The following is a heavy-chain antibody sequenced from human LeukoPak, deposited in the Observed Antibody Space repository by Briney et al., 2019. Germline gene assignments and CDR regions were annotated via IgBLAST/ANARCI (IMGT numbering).Heavy chain of an antibody. J-gene: IGHJ4*02. D-gene: IGHD3-10*01. CDR2: IIASGDNP. Sequence: GGSLRVSWASSGLTFSKYAMTWVRQAPGKGLDWVSLIIASGDNPYYADSVGGRFTISRDNSKNTLYLQMNSLRAEDTAVYCCAKTSGYYDYWGQGTLVTVSS. CDR1: GLTFSKYA. CDR3: AKTSGYYDY. V-gene: IGHV3-23*01.